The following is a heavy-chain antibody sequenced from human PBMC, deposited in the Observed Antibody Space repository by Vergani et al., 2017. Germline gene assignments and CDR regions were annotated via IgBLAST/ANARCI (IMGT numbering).Heavy chain of an antibody. V-gene: IGHV1-18*01. Sequence: QVQLVQSGAEVKKPGASVKVSCKASGYTFTSYGISWVRHAPGQGLEWMGWISAYNGNTNYAQKLQGRVTMTTDTSTSTAYMELRSLRSDDTAVYYCARDLPLTTMIEYKSYYYDGMDVWGQGTTVTVSS. CDR1: GYTFTSYG. CDR2: ISAYNGNT. J-gene: IGHJ6*02. D-gene: IGHD3-22*01. CDR3: ARDLPLTTMIEYKSYYYDGMDV.